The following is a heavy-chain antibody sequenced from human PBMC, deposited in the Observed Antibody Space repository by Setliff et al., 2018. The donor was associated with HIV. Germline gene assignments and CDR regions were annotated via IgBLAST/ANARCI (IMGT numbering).Heavy chain of an antibody. Sequence: ASVKVSCKASGYTSRRFGITWVRQAPGQGLEWMGWISASNGDTNYAQKFQGRVTMTTDTSTSTAYMELRSLRSDDTAVYYCARAGAEVTSHFDWWGQGTLVTVSS. CDR2: ISASNGDT. D-gene: IGHD2-21*02. CDR3: ARAGAEVTSHFDW. J-gene: IGHJ4*02. CDR1: GYTSRRFG. V-gene: IGHV1-18*04.